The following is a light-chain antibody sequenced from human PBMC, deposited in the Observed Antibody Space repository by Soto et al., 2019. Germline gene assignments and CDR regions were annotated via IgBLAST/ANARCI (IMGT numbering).Light chain of an antibody. CDR2: DAS. J-gene: IGKJ4*01. Sequence: DIVLTQSPGTLSLSPGERATLSCRASQSVSSNYLAWYQQKPGQAPRLLIYDASNRATGIPARFSGSGSGTDFTLTISSLEPEDFAVYYCQQRSNWPQLTFGGGTKVDIK. CDR1: QSVSSNY. CDR3: QQRSNWPQLT. V-gene: IGKV3-11*01.